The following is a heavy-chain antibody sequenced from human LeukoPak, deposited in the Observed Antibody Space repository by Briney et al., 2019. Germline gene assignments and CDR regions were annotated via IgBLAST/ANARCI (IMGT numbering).Heavy chain of an antibody. V-gene: IGHV4-61*02. CDR3: AREYDYGVTD. J-gene: IGHJ4*02. CDR2: MYTSGST. CDR1: GGSISSGSCF. Sequence: SQALSLTCTVSGGSISSGSCFWSWIRQPAGKGLEWIGRMYTSGSTNYNPSLKSRVTISVDTSKNQFSLKLTSVTAADTAVYYCAREYDYGVTDWAQGTLVTVS. D-gene: IGHD4/OR15-4a*01.